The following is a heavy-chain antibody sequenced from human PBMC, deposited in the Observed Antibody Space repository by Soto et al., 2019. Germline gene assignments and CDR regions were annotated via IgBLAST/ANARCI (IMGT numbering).Heavy chain of an antibody. Sequence: SVKVSCKSSGGTFSSYAIIWVRQAPGQGLEWMGGIIPIFGTANYAQKFQGRVTITADESTSTAYMELSSLRSEDTAVYYCARVPYDSYLGYFQHWGQGTLVTVSS. CDR1: GGTFSSYA. CDR2: IIPIFGTA. CDR3: ARVPYDSYLGYFQH. V-gene: IGHV1-69*13. J-gene: IGHJ1*01. D-gene: IGHD3-22*01.